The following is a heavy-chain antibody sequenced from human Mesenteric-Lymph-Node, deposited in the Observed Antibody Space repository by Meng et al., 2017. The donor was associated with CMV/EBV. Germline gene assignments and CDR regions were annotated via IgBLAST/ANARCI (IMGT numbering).Heavy chain of an antibody. V-gene: IGHV4-39*01. J-gene: IGHJ4*02. D-gene: IGHD3-22*01. Sequence: QLQESGPALVTPSETLSLSCIVSRDSISNSTYYWTWIRQPPGKGLELIGSVHHSGTTYYNPSLKGRLTISVDTSANLFSLRLTTVTAADTATYYCARRGNYDSDYSEYWGQGTLVTVSS. CDR2: VHHSGTT. CDR3: ARRGNYDSDYSEY. CDR1: RDSISNSTYY.